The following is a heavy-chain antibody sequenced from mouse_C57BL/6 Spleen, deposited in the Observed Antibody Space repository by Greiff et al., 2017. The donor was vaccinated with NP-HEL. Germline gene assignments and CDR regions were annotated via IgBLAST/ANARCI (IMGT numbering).Heavy chain of an antibody. D-gene: IGHD1-1*01. CDR1: GYTFTSYW. CDR3: ARERRYLGAWFAY. CDR2: IDPSDSYT. V-gene: IGHV1-59*01. Sequence: VQLQQSGAELVRPGTSVKLSCKASGYTFTSYWMHWVKQRPGQGLEWIGVIDPSDSYTNYNQKFKGKATLTVDTSSSTAYMQLSSLTSEDSAVYYCARERRYLGAWFAYWGQGTLVTVSA. J-gene: IGHJ3*01.